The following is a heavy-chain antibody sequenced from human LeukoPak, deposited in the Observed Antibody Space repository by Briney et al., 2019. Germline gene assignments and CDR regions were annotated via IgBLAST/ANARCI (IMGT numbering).Heavy chain of an antibody. J-gene: IGHJ4*02. CDR1: GFTFSSYS. CDR2: ISSSGSTI. D-gene: IGHD3-22*01. CDR3: ARDRLPNYSSGYYYDY. Sequence: PGGSLRLSCAASGFTFSSYSMNWVRQAPGKGLEWVSYISSSGSTIYYADSVKGRFTISRDNAKNSLYLQMNSLRAEDTAVYYCARDRLPNYSSGYYYDYWGQGTLVTVSS. V-gene: IGHV3-48*04.